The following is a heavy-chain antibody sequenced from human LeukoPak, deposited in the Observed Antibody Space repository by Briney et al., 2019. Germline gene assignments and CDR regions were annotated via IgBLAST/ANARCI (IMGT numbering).Heavy chain of an antibody. J-gene: IGHJ4*02. D-gene: IGHD3-16*01. CDR2: IRQDGGEK. CDR3: AKGYYDYVWGSYYFDY. V-gene: IGHV3-7*03. Sequence: GGSLRLSCAVSGFTFSSYWMNWVRQAPGKGLEWVASIRQDGGEKSYVDSVKGRFTISRDNTKNSLYLQMSSLRAEDTAVYYCAKGYYDYVWGSYYFDYWGQGTLVTVSS. CDR1: GFTFSSYW.